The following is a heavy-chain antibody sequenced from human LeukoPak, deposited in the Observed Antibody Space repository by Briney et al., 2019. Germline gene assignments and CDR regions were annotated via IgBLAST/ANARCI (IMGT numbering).Heavy chain of an antibody. D-gene: IGHD3-3*01. Sequence: ASVKVSCKASGYTFTGYYMHWVRQAPGQGLEWMGWINPNSGCTNYAQKFQGRVTMTRDTSISTAYMELSRLRSDDPAVYYCARTIFGVVTHSKGWFDPWGQGTLVTVSS. J-gene: IGHJ5*02. CDR1: GYTFTGYY. CDR2: INPNSGCT. V-gene: IGHV1-2*02. CDR3: ARTIFGVVTHSKGWFDP.